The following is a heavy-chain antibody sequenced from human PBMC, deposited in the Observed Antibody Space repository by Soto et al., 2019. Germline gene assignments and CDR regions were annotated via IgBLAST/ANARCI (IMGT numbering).Heavy chain of an antibody. CDR1: GFTFSSYG. D-gene: IGHD3-3*01. Sequence: GGSVRLSCAASGFTFSSYGMHWVRQAPGKGLEWVAVISYDGSNKYYADSVKGRFTISRDNSKNTLYLQMNSLRAEDTAVYYCAKDLTIFGVVDYYYGMDVWGQGTTVTVSS. V-gene: IGHV3-30*18. J-gene: IGHJ6*02. CDR3: AKDLTIFGVVDYYYGMDV. CDR2: ISYDGSNK.